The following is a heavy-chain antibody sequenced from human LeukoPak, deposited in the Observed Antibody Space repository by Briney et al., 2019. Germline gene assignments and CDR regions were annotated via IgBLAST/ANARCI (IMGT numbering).Heavy chain of an antibody. V-gene: IGHV4-59*01. CDR1: GGSISSYY. J-gene: IGHJ3*02. CDR2: IYYSGST. D-gene: IGHD1-14*01. Sequence: SETLSLTCTVSGGSISSYYWSWIRQPPGKGLEWIGYIYYSGSTNYNPPLKSRVTISVDTSKNQFSLKLSSVTAADTAVYYCARDRSAPRAFDIWGQGTMVTVSS. CDR3: ARDRSAPRAFDI.